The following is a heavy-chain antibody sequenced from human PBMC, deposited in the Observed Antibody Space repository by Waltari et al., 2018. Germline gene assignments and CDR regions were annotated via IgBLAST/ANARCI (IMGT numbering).Heavy chain of an antibody. Sequence: QVQLLQSVAEVTRPGASVSLSCKASGFVLNNFIINWLRQAPGQGLEWMGVINPAVGDTTYAQKYQDRIIMTTDASTSTVFLELSSLRSEDTAVYYCTRTRCGADCGLRIFDYWGQGSLVTVSS. CDR3: TRTRCGADCGLRIFDY. CDR1: GFVLNNFI. CDR2: INPAVGDT. D-gene: IGHD2-21*02. J-gene: IGHJ4*02. V-gene: IGHV1-46*02.